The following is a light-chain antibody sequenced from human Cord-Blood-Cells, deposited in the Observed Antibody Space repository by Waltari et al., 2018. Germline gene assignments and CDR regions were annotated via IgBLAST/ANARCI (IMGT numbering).Light chain of an antibody. CDR1: SSDVGGYNY. CDR3: SSYTSSSTVV. V-gene: IGLV2-14*01. CDR2: EVS. Sequence: QSALTQPASVSGSPGQSITISCTGTSSDVGGYNYVSWYQQHPGKAPKLMIYEVSNRPAGVSNRVYGSKSGNTASLTISGLQAEDEADYYCSSYTSSSTVVFGGGTKLTVL. J-gene: IGLJ2*01.